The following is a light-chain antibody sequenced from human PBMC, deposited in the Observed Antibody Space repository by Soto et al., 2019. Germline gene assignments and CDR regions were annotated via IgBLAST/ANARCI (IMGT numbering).Light chain of an antibody. Sequence: EIVMTQSPATLSLSPWERATLSCRASQSVSSNFAWFQQRPGQAPRLLIYGASTRAAGVPARFSGSGSGTEFTLTISSLQSEDSAVYYCQHFGGTTFTFGQGTRLEIK. CDR1: QSVSSN. CDR3: QHFGGTTFT. V-gene: IGKV3-15*01. CDR2: GAS. J-gene: IGKJ5*01.